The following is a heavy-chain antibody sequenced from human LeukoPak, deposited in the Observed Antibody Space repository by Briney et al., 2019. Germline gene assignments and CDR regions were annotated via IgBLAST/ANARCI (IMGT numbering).Heavy chain of an antibody. CDR2: ISTSSSYI. J-gene: IGHJ5*02. V-gene: IGHV3-21*01. CDR3: ARDLEVAGKSGSRKWFDP. D-gene: IGHD6-19*01. Sequence: TGGSLRLSCAASGFTVSSNYMNWVRQAPGKGLEWVSFISTSSSYIYYADSVKGRFTISRDNAKNSLFLQMNSLRAEDTAVYYCARDLEVAGKSGSRKWFDPWGSGTLVTVSS. CDR1: GFTVSSNY.